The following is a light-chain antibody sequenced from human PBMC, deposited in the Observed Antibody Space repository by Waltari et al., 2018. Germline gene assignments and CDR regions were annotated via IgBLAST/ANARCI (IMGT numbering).Light chain of an antibody. CDR2: DVS. Sequence: QSALTQPASVSASPGQAITIPCTGTSSDIGGYPYVSWYQHHPGKAPKLLIYDVSYRPSGVSNRFSGSKSGGTASLTISGLQADDEADYYCNSYTSSGTLVFGGGTKLTVL. V-gene: IGLV2-14*03. J-gene: IGLJ2*01. CDR1: SSDIGGYPY. CDR3: NSYTSSGTLV.